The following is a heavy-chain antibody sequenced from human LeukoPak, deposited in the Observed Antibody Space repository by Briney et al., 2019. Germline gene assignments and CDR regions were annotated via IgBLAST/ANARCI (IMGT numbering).Heavy chain of an antibody. D-gene: IGHD2-21*02. CDR3: VRDQEAFCEGACFCAIDI. CDR1: GSTFSRHS. Sequence: PGGSLRLSCEGSGSTFSRHSMNWVRQTPGKGLEWVSYISGTSGTIHYADSVKGRFTSSRDNAKNSLFLQMNNLRAEDTAIYYCVRDQEAFCEGACFCAIDIWGQGTLVTVSS. J-gene: IGHJ3*02. V-gene: IGHV3-48*04. CDR2: ISGTSGTI.